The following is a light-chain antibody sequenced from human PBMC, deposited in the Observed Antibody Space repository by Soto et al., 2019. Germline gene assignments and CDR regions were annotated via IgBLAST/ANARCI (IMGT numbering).Light chain of an antibody. V-gene: IGKV3-20*01. CDR2: GAS. Sequence: EIVMTQSPATRSVSPGERGTLSCRASQSVSSNLAWYQQKPGQAPRLLIYGASSRATGIPDRFSGTGSGTDFTLTISRLEPEDFAVYYCQQYGSSPYTFGLGTRLEIK. CDR1: QSVSSN. J-gene: IGKJ5*01. CDR3: QQYGSSPYT.